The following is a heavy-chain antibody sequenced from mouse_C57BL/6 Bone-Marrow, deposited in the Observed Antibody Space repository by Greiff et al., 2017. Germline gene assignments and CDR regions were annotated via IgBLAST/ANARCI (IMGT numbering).Heavy chain of an antibody. CDR2: ISYDGST. J-gene: IGHJ3*01. Sequence: EVQLKESGPGLVKPSQSLSLTCSVTGYSITSGYYWNWIRQFPGNKLEWMGYISYDGSTNYNPSLKNRISLTRDTSNNQFFLKRNAVSTEDTATYCCAGDCYCVWGAYWGQGTLVTVSA. CDR1: GYSITSGYY. D-gene: IGHD2-12*01. CDR3: AGDCYCVWGAY. V-gene: IGHV3-6*01.